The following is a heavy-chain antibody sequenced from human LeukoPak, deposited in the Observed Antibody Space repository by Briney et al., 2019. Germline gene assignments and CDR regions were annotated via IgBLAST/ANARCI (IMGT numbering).Heavy chain of an antibody. CDR1: GFTFSSYD. Sequence: GGSLRPSCAASGFTFSSYDMHWVRQATGKGLEWVSAIGTAGDTYYPGSVKGRFTISRENAKNSLYLQMNSLRAGDTAVYYCARAGRPGIAVAGIDYWGQGTLVTVSS. J-gene: IGHJ4*02. D-gene: IGHD6-19*01. V-gene: IGHV3-13*01. CDR3: ARAGRPGIAVAGIDY. CDR2: IGTAGDT.